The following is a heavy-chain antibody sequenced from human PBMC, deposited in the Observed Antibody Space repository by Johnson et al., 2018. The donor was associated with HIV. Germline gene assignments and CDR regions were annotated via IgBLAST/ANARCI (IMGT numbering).Heavy chain of an antibody. V-gene: IGHV3-30*04. D-gene: IGHD3-3*01. J-gene: IGHJ3*01. CDR2: ISYDGSTN. CDR1: GFTFSSYT. Sequence: QVQLVESGGGVVQPGRSLRLSCVASGFTFSSYTMHWVRQAPGKGLEWVSVISYDGSTNYFADSAKGRFTISRDNSKNTVYLQMNSLRDEDTSVYYCTVWRWGWSGQEPFDVWGPGTMVTVSS. CDR3: TVWRWGWSGQEPFDV.